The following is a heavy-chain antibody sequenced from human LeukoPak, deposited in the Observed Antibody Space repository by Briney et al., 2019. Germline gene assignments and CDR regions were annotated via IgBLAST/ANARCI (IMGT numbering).Heavy chain of an antibody. CDR1: GLTFSTHG. CDR2: IWHDGGRK. Sequence: GGSLRLSCVVSGLTFSTHGFHWVRQAPGKGLEWVSVIWHDGGRKEYADSVRGRFTISRDNSNLYLQMNSLRAEDTAIYDCARDIGNSGFNLDYWGQGTPVTVSS. J-gene: IGHJ4*02. CDR3: ARDIGNSGFNLDY. V-gene: IGHV3-33*01. D-gene: IGHD5-12*01.